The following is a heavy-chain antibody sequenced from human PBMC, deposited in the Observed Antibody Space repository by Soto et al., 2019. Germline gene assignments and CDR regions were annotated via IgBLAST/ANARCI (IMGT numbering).Heavy chain of an antibody. D-gene: IGHD3-9*01. CDR2: IVVGSGNT. J-gene: IGHJ5*02. Sequence: SVKVSCKTSGFTFPSSAVQWVRQARGQRLEWIGKIVVGSGNTNYAQKFQERVTITRDMSTSTAYMELSSLRSEDTAFYYCAAFDPGPMGFDPWGQGTLVTVSS. CDR1: GFTFPSSA. V-gene: IGHV1-58*01. CDR3: AAFDPGPMGFDP.